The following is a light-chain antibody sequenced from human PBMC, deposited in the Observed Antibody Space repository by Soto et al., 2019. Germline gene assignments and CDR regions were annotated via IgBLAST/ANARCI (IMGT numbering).Light chain of an antibody. CDR2: EVT. Sequence: QSALTQPASVSGAPGQSITISCTGTSSDVGGYNYVSWYQQHPGKAPKLMVYEVTNRPSAISNRFSGSKSGNTASLTISGLQAEDEADYYCSSYSTSSRTSYVFGTGTKVTVL. CDR1: SSDVGGYNY. J-gene: IGLJ1*01. V-gene: IGLV2-14*01. CDR3: SSYSTSSRTSYV.